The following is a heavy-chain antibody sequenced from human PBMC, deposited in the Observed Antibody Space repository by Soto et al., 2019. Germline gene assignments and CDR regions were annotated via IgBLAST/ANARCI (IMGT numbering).Heavy chain of an antibody. CDR3: ARGRDSSGYWSY. D-gene: IGHD3-22*01. CDR1: GYTFTGYY. J-gene: IGHJ4*02. CDR2: INPNSGGT. V-gene: IGHV1-2*02. Sequence: ASVKVSCKASGYTFTGYYMHWVRQAPGQGLEWMGWINPNSGGTNYAQKFQGRVTMTRDTSISTAYMELSRLRSDDTAVYYRARGRDSSGYWSYWGQGTLVTVSS.